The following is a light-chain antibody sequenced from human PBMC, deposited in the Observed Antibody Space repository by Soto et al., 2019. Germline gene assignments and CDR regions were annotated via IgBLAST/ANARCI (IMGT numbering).Light chain of an antibody. V-gene: IGKV1-5*03. Sequence: IQMTQSPSTLSASVGDRVAITCRASQSIGIWLAWYQKKPGKAPRFLVYKASTLQTGVPSRCSGSGSGTEFTLTISSLQPDDFATYYCQQYNDYSWTFGQGTKVEIQ. J-gene: IGKJ1*01. CDR2: KAS. CDR3: QQYNDYSWT. CDR1: QSIGIW.